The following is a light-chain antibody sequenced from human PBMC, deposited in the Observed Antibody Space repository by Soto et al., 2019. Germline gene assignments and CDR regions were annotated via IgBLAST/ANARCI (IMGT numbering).Light chain of an antibody. CDR1: QSVSSY. V-gene: IGKV3-11*01. J-gene: IGKJ4*01. CDR3: QQRSNWPPT. CDR2: DAS. Sequence: DIVLTQSQATLSLSPGERATLSCMASQSVSSYLAWYQQKPGQAPRLLIYDASNRATGISARFSGSGSGTDFTLTISSLEPEDFAVYYCQQRSNWPPTFGGGTKVDIK.